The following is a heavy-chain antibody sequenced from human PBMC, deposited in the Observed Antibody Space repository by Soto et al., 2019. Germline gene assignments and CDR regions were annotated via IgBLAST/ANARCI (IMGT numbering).Heavy chain of an antibody. CDR2: IWYDGSNK. CDR1: GFTFSSYG. Sequence: QVQLVESGGGVVQPGRSLRLSCAASGFTFSSYGRHWVRQAPGKGLEWVAVIWYDGSNKYYADSVKGRFTISRDNSENTLYLQMNSLRAEDTAVYYCARDRYSSGWYDLDYWGQGTLVTVSS. V-gene: IGHV3-33*01. J-gene: IGHJ4*02. D-gene: IGHD6-19*01. CDR3: ARDRYSSGWYDLDY.